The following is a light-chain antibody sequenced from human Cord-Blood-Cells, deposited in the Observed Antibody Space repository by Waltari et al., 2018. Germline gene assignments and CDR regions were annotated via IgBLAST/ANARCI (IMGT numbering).Light chain of an antibody. CDR3: MQALQTPLT. CDR1: QSLLHSNGYNY. V-gene: IGKV2-28*01. Sequence: IVMTQSPLSLPVTLGEPASISGRSSQSLLHSNGYNYLDWYLQKPGQSPQLLIYLGSNRASGVPDRFRGSGSGTDFTLKISRVEAEDVGVYYCMQALQTPLTFGGGTKVEIK. J-gene: IGKJ4*01. CDR2: LGS.